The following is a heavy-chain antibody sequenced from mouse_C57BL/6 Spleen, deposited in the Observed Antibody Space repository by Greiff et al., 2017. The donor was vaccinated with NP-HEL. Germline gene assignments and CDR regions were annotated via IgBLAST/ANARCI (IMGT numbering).Heavy chain of an antibody. D-gene: IGHD1-1*01. CDR3: AREVVVAQYYYAMDY. V-gene: IGHV14-2*01. CDR2: IDPEDGET. J-gene: IGHJ4*01. Sequence: EVQLQQSGAELVKPGASVKLSCTASGFNIKDYYMHWVKQRTEQGLEWIGRIDPEDGETKYAPKFQGKATITADTSSNTSYLQLSSLTSEDTAVYYCAREVVVAQYYYAMDYWGQGTSVTVSS. CDR1: GFNIKDYY.